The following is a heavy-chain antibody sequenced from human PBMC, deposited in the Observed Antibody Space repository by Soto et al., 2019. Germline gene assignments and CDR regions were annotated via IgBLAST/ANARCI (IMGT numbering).Heavy chain of an antibody. Sequence: QVQLVESGGGVVQPGRSLRLSCAASGFTFSNYAMHWVRQAPGKGLEWVALISYDGSNKYYADSVKGRFTISRANSKNTLYLQLNSLRAEDTAVYYCAGGGYCTSTSCYLNWFDPWGQGTLVTVSS. CDR2: ISYDGSNK. V-gene: IGHV3-30-3*01. D-gene: IGHD2-2*01. CDR3: AGGGYCTSTSCYLNWFDP. J-gene: IGHJ5*02. CDR1: GFTFSNYA.